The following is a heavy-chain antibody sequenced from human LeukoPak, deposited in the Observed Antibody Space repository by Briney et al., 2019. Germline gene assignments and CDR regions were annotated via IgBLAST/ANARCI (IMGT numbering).Heavy chain of an antibody. V-gene: IGHV3-23*01. CDR1: GFTFSTFA. CDR2: IFPSGGEI. J-gene: IGHJ4*02. CDR3: AKYSGDYFGDY. Sequence: PGGSLRLSCAASGFTFSTFAMIWVRQPPGKGLEWVSSIFPSGGEIHYADSVRGRFTISRDNSKSTLSLQMNSLRAEDTAIYYCAKYSGDYFGDYWGQGNLVTVSS. D-gene: IGHD1-26*01.